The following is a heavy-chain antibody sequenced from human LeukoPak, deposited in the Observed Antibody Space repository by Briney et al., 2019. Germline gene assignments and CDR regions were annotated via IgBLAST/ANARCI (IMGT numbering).Heavy chain of an antibody. V-gene: IGHV1-18*01. CDR1: GYTFSDYG. CDR3: ARDVSRGYMDY. CDR2: ISVSSGTT. Sequence: ASVKVSCKASGYTFSDYGVTWVRPAPGQGLEWMGWISVSSGTTTFAQNFQDRVTLTTDASTNTAYMELRTLRSDDTAVYYCARDVSRGYMDYWGQGTLVTVAS. J-gene: IGHJ4*02.